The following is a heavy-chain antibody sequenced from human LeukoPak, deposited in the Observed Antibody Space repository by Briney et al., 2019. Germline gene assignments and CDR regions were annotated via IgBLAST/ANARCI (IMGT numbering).Heavy chain of an antibody. CDR3: ARPSPSTAY. J-gene: IGHJ4*02. CDR2: ISSSGSSI. D-gene: IGHD1-26*01. Sequence: GGSLRLSCAASGFTFSSYEMNWVRQAPGQGLEWVSYISSSGSSIYYADSLKGRFTNSRDNAKNSLFLLMTSLRAENTAVYYCARPSPSTAYWGQGTLVTVSS. V-gene: IGHV3-48*03. CDR1: GFTFSSYE.